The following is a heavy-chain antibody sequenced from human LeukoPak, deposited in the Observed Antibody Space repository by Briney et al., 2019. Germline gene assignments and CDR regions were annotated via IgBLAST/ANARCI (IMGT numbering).Heavy chain of an antibody. V-gene: IGHV4-39*07. CDR2: INYSGST. D-gene: IGHD3-10*01. CDR1: GGSISSSSYY. J-gene: IGHJ3*02. Sequence: SETLSLTCTVSGGSISSSSYYWGWIRQPPGKGLEWIGSINYSGSTYYSPSLKSRVTISIDTSKNQFSLKVSSVTAADTAVYYCARRSPMVRGRYDAFDIWGQGTMVAVSS. CDR3: ARRSPMVRGRYDAFDI.